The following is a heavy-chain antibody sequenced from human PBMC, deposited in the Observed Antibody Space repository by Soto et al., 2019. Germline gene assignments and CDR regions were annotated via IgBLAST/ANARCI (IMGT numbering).Heavy chain of an antibody. D-gene: IGHD6-13*01. Sequence: QVQLVESGGGVVQPGRSLRLSCAASGFDFNTYGLHWVRQAPGKGLEWVAAISFDGRSQYYADSVKGRFTVSRDKSNSTLYLQMNSLGAEDTATYFCAKDSSVTAAGSGGWFDPWGPGTLVIVSS. V-gene: IGHV3-30*18. CDR3: AKDSSVTAAGSGGWFDP. CDR1: GFDFNTYG. CDR2: ISFDGRSQ. J-gene: IGHJ5*02.